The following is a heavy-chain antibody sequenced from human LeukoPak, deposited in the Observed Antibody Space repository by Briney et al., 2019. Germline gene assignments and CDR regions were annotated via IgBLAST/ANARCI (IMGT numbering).Heavy chain of an antibody. J-gene: IGHJ1*01. V-gene: IGHV1-69*05. CDR1: GGTFSSYA. CDR3: ARDRYSGSPGDFQH. D-gene: IGHD1-26*01. Sequence: SVKVSCKASGGTFSSYAISWVRQSPGQGLEWMVGIIPIFGTANYAQKFQGRVTITTDESTSTAYMELSSLRSEDTAVYYCARDRYSGSPGDFQHWGQGTLVTVSS. CDR2: IIPIFGTA.